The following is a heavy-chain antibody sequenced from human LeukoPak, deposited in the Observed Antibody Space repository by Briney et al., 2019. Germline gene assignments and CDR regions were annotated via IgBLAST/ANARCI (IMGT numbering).Heavy chain of an antibody. CDR1: GFTFSSYA. Sequence: GGSLRLSCAASGFTFSSYAMSWVRQAPGKGLEWVSAISGSGGSTYYADSVKGRFTISRDNSKNTLYLQMNSLRAEDTAVYYCAKDPVIYYYGSGSYYDPVDYWGQGTLVTVSS. V-gene: IGHV3-23*01. CDR3: AKDPVIYYYGSGSYYDPVDY. CDR2: ISGSGGST. J-gene: IGHJ4*02. D-gene: IGHD3-10*01.